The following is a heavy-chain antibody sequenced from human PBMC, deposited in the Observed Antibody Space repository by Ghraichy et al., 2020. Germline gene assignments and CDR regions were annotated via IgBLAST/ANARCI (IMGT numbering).Heavy chain of an antibody. V-gene: IGHV4-39*01. CDR2: IYYSGST. D-gene: IGHD2-8*02. J-gene: IGHJ4*02. CDR3: ARLVGYLDYYFDY. Sequence: SETLSLTCTVSGGSISSSSYYWGWIRQPPGKGLEWIGSIYYSGSTYYNPSLKSRVTISVDTSKNQFSLKLSSVTAADTAVYYCARLVGYLDYYFDYWGQGTLVTVSS. CDR1: GGSISSSSYY.